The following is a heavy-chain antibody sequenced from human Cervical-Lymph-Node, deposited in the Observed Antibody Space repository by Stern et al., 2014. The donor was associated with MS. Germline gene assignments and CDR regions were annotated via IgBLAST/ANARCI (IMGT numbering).Heavy chain of an antibody. V-gene: IGHV1-18*01. CDR2: ISAYNGAT. CDR3: ARATDYGTN. Sequence: QVQLVESGAEVKKPGASMKVSCKASGYTFTSYGITWVRQAPGQGLEWMGWISAYNGATNYAQKLQGRVTMTTDTSTSSAYMELRSLTSDDTAMYYCARATDYGTNWGQGTLVTGSS. CDR1: GYTFTSYG. J-gene: IGHJ4*02. D-gene: IGHD4-17*01.